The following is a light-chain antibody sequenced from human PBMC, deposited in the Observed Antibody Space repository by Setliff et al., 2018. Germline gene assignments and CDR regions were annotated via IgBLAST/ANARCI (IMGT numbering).Light chain of an antibody. J-gene: IGLJ1*01. V-gene: IGLV2-14*03. CDR3: SSETDRSSTTFV. CDR1: SSDVGGFKY. CDR2: DVS. Sequence: QSVLSQPASVSGSPGQSITISCTGTSSDVGGFKYVSWYQQHAGKAPKLVIYDVSNRPSGVSKRFSGSKSGNTASLTIPGLQTEDEADYYCSSETDRSSTTFVFGTGTKVTVL.